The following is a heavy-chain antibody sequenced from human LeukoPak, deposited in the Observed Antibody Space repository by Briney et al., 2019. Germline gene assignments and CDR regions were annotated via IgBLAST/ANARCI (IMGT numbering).Heavy chain of an antibody. CDR1: GYTFTSYY. J-gene: IGHJ4*02. Sequence: ASVKVSCKASGYTFTSYYMHWVRQAPGQGLEWMGIINPSDGSTRYAQKFQGRVTMTRDMSTSTVYMELSSLRSEDTAVYYCAREETYYGSGTYFAYWGQGTLVTVSS. D-gene: IGHD3-10*01. V-gene: IGHV1-46*01. CDR2: INPSDGST. CDR3: AREETYYGSGTYFAY.